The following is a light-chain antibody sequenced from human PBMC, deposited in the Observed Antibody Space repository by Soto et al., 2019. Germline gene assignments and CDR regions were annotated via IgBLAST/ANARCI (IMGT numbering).Light chain of an antibody. CDR1: QSVSSY. CDR3: PQYTKWLRP. V-gene: IGKV3-11*01. CDR2: DAS. Sequence: ILLGQYPACVSLWRGEGASRSCMSSQSVSSYLAWYQQKPGQAPRLLIFDASNRATGIPGRFSGTESGTDFTLSIRRRDPDHFAVYSSPQYTKWLRPFGQGTKVDI. J-gene: IGKJ1*01.